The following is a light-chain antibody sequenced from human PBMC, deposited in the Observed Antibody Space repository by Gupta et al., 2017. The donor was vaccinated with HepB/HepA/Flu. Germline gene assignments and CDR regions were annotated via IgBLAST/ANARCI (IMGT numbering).Light chain of an antibody. CDR2: QVS. Sequence: DVVLTQSPLSLPVTLGQPASLSCRSSQSLVFSDGNTFLHWFQQRPGQSPRRLLYQVSKRDSGVPERFSGSGSGTDFTLRSSRVEAEDVAIYYCVQGTHWPTFGGGTKVEIK. V-gene: IGKV2-30*01. J-gene: IGKJ4*01. CDR1: QSLVFSDGNTF. CDR3: VQGTHWPT.